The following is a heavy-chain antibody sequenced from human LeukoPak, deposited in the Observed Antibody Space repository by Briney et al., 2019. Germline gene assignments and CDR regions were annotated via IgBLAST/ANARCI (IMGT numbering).Heavy chain of an antibody. D-gene: IGHD2-2*01. CDR1: GFTFSAYA. CDR3: AKRNFNIVVVPDAIIAFDH. J-gene: IGHJ4*02. CDR2: ISGGGDST. Sequence: GGSLRLSCAASGFTFSAYAISWVRQAPGKGLEWVSVISGGGDSTYYADSEKGRCTISRDNSENTLYLQMNSLRAADTALYYCAKRNFNIVVVPDAIIAFDHWDQGTLVTVSA. V-gene: IGHV3-23*01.